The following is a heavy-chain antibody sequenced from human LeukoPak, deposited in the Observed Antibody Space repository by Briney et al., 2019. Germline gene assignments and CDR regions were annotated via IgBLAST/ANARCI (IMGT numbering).Heavy chain of an antibody. V-gene: IGHV4-34*01. Sequence: PSETLSLTCAVYGGSFSGYYWSWIRQPPGKGLEWIGEINHSGSTNYNPSLKSRVTISVDTSKNQFSLKLSSVTAADTAVYYCARIPALDGSGSYYSLGLWYFDYWGQGTLVTVSS. CDR2: INHSGST. CDR3: ARIPALDGSGSYYSLGLWYFDY. J-gene: IGHJ4*02. CDR1: GGSFSGYY. D-gene: IGHD3-10*01.